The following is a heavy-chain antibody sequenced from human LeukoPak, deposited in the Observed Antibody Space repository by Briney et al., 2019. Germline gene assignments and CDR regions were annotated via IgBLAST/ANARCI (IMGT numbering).Heavy chain of an antibody. Sequence: GGSLRLSCAASAFTFSSYAMSWVRQAPGKGLEWVSGISGSGGSTYYADSVKGRFTIFRNNSKNTLYLQMNSLRADDTAVYYCAKDVVGAINYFDYWGQGTLVTVSS. J-gene: IGHJ4*02. V-gene: IGHV3-23*01. CDR3: AKDVVGAINYFDY. CDR2: ISGSGGST. CDR1: AFTFSSYA. D-gene: IGHD1-26*01.